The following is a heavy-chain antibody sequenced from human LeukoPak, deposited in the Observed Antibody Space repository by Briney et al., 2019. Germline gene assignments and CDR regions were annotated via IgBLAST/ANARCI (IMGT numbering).Heavy chain of an antibody. J-gene: IGHJ4*02. CDR2: IYYSGST. Sequence: SETLSLTCTVPGGSISSGGYYWSWIRQHPGKGLEWIGYIYYSGSTYYNPSLKSRVTISVDTSKNQFSLKLSSVTAADTAVYYCARSSSGWLPDYWGQGTLVTVSS. V-gene: IGHV4-31*03. CDR1: GGSISSGGYY. D-gene: IGHD6-19*01. CDR3: ARSSSGWLPDY.